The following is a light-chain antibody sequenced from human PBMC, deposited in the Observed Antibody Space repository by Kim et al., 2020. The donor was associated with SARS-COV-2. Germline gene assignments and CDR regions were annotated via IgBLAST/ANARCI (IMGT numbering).Light chain of an antibody. Sequence: QSALTQPASVSGSPGQSITISCTGTSSDVGGYNYVSWYQQHPGQAPKLMIYDVSNRPSGVSNRFSGSKSGNTASLTISGLQAEDEADYYCSSYTSSSTEVFGGGTQLTVL. J-gene: IGLJ2*01. V-gene: IGLV2-14*01. CDR2: DVS. CDR3: SSYTSSSTEV. CDR1: SSDVGGYNY.